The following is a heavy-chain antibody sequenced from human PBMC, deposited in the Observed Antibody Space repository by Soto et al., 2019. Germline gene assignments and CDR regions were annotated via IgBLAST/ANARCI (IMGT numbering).Heavy chain of an antibody. J-gene: IGHJ5*02. Sequence: GGSLRLSCAASGFTFSDYAMSWVRQAPGKGLEWVSAISRTGGSTYYADSVKGRFTISRDNSKNTLYLQMNSLRADDTAVCYCARTYYYGSGTYPRFDPWGQGTLVTVSS. CDR1: GFTFSDYA. CDR3: ARTYYYGSGTYPRFDP. D-gene: IGHD3-10*01. CDR2: ISRTGGST. V-gene: IGHV3-23*01.